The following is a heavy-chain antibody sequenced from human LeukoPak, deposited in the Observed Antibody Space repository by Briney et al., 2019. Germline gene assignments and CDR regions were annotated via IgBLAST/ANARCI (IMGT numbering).Heavy chain of an antibody. D-gene: IGHD5-18*01. V-gene: IGHV4-34*01. J-gene: IGHJ5*02. CDR2: INHSGST. CDR1: GGSFSGYY. Sequence: SETLSLTCAVYGGSFSGYYWSWIRQPSGKGLEWIGEINHSGSTNYNPSLKSRVTISVDTSKNQFSLKLSSVTAADTAVYYCARGRQLWFRSAWFDPWGQGTLVTVSS. CDR3: ARGRQLWFRSAWFDP.